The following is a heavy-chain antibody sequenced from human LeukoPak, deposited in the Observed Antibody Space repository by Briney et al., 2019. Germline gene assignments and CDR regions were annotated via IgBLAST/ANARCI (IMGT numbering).Heavy chain of an antibody. J-gene: IGHJ5*02. Sequence: SETLSLTCAVYGGSFSGYYWSWIHQPPGKGLEWIGKINHSGSTNYNPSLKSRVTISVDTSKNQFSLKLSSVTAADTAVYYCARRAGLRYFDWRGWFDPWGQGTLVTVSS. CDR2: INHSGST. D-gene: IGHD3-9*01. V-gene: IGHV4-34*01. CDR3: ARRAGLRYFDWRGWFDP. CDR1: GGSFSGYY.